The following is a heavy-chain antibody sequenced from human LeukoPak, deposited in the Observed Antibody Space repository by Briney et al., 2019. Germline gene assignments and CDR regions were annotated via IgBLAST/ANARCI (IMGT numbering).Heavy chain of an antibody. CDR1: GGSISSSSYY. J-gene: IGHJ6*03. Sequence: SETLSLTCTVSGGSISSSSYYWGWIRQPPGKGLEWIGEINHSGSTNYNPSLKSRVTISVDTSKNQFSLKLSTVTAADTAVYYCARGRASYYNYYMDVWGKGTTVTVSS. CDR2: INHSGST. CDR3: ARGRASYYNYYMDV. V-gene: IGHV4-39*07.